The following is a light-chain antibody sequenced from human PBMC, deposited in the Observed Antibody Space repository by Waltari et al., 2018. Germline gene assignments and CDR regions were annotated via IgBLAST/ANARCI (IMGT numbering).Light chain of an antibody. CDR1: SGHSNNV. J-gene: IGLJ3*02. CDR3: QTGGHGTWV. CDR2: VNSDGSH. V-gene: IGLV4-69*01. Sequence: QLVLTQSPSASASLGASVKLTCTLSSGHSNNVIAWLQQRPEKGPRYLMKVNSDGSHNKGDAIPDRFSGSSSGAERYLTISSLQSEDEADYFCQTGGHGTWVFGGGTKLTVL.